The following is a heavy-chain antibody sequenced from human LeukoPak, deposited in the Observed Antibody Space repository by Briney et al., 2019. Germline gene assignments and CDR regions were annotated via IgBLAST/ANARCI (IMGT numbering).Heavy chain of an antibody. J-gene: IGHJ5*02. Sequence: SETLSLTCTVSGGSISSYYWSWIRQPPGKGLEWIGYIYYSWSTNYNPSLKSRVTISVDTSKNRFSLKLSSVTAADTAVYYCARANVVVVSWGQGTLVTDSS. CDR1: GGSISSYY. CDR2: IYYSWST. CDR3: ARANVVVVS. D-gene: IGHD2-2*01. V-gene: IGHV4-59*12.